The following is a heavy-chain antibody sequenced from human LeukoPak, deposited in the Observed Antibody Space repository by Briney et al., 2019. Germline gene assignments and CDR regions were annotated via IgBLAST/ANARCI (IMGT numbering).Heavy chain of an antibody. D-gene: IGHD3-10*01. CDR2: ISGSSDNT. J-gene: IGHJ6*02. CDR3: AKILFGDYADMDV. Sequence: GSLRLSCVASGFTFSTYAMNWVRQAPGKGLEWVSVISGSSDNTYYADSVKGRFTISRDNSKNTLYLQMNTLRAEDTAVYYCAKILFGDYADMDVWGQGTTVTVSS. CDR1: GFTFSTYA. V-gene: IGHV3-23*01.